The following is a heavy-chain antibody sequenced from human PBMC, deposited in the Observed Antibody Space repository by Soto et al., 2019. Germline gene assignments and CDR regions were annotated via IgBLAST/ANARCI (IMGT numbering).Heavy chain of an antibody. CDR3: ARGDYYDTSGPFSDAFDI. CDR1: GFTFRSYW. V-gene: IGHV3-7*04. Sequence: GGSLRLSCAASGFTFRSYWRSWVRQAPGKGLEWVANIRPDGSEKYYVDSVKGRFTMSRDNAKSSLYLQMNSLRVEDTAVYYCARGDYYDTSGPFSDAFDIWGQGTMVTVSS. J-gene: IGHJ3*02. D-gene: IGHD3-22*01. CDR2: IRPDGSEK.